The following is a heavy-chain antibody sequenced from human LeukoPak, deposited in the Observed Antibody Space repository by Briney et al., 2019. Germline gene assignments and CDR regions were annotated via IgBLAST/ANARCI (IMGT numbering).Heavy chain of an antibody. V-gene: IGHV3-21*01. Sequence: GGSLRLSCAASGFTFSSYSMNWVRQAPGKGLEWVSSISSSSSYIYYADSVKGRFTISRDNAKNSLYLRMNSLRAEDTAVYYCARESYYDCSVGDVFDIWGQGTMVTVSS. D-gene: IGHD3-22*01. J-gene: IGHJ3*02. CDR1: GFTFSSYS. CDR2: ISSSSSYI. CDR3: ARESYYDCSVGDVFDI.